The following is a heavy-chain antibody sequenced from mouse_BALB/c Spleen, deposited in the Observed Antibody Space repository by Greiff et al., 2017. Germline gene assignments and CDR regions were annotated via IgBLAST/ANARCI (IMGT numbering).Heavy chain of an antibody. CDR1: GFTFSSYA. J-gene: IGHJ2*01. CDR3: ARGYGNYFDY. CDR2: ISSGGSYT. Sequence: EVQLVESGGGLVKPGGSLKLSCAASGFTFSSYAMSWVRQSPEKRLEWVAEISSGGSYTYYPDTVTGRFTISRDNAKNTLYLEMSSLRSEDTAMYYCARGYGNYFDYWGQGTTLTVSS. D-gene: IGHD2-10*02. V-gene: IGHV5-9-4*01.